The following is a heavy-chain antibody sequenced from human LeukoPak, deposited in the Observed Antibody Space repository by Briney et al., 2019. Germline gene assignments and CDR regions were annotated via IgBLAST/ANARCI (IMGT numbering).Heavy chain of an antibody. V-gene: IGHV3-23*01. CDR3: AKDEPPYDFWSGYYAFDY. D-gene: IGHD3-3*01. Sequence: GGPLRLSCAASGFTFSSYAMSWVRQAPGKGLEWVSAISGSGGSTYYADSVKGRFTISRDNSKNTLYLQMNSLRAEDTAVYYCAKDEPPYDFWSGYYAFDYWGQGTLVTVSS. CDR1: GFTFSSYA. CDR2: ISGSGGST. J-gene: IGHJ4*02.